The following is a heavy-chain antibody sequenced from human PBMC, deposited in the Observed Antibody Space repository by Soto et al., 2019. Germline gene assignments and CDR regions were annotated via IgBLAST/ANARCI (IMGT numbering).Heavy chain of an antibody. J-gene: IGHJ5*02. CDR2: IKQDGSEK. CDR3: ARDPRGYYSFDP. V-gene: IGHV3-7*03. CDR1: GFSISTYW. D-gene: IGHD2-21*01. Sequence: QPVGSLRLSCAASGFSISTYWMTWVRQAPGKGLEWVANIKQDGSEKYYVDSVKGRFTISRDNAKNTLFLQMSSLRADDTAVYYCARDPRGYYSFDPWGQGTLVTVSS.